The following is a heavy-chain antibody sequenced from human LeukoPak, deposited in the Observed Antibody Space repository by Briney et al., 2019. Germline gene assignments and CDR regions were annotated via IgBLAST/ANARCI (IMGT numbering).Heavy chain of an antibody. CDR1: GFTFSSYA. Sequence: PGGSLRLSCAASGFTFSSYAMHWARQAPGKGLEWVSYISSSGSTIYYADSVKGRFTISRDNAKNSLYLQMNSLRAEDTAVYYCARGLRRWLRTAPGYWGQGTLVTVSS. V-gene: IGHV3-48*04. D-gene: IGHD5-24*01. CDR2: ISSSGSTI. J-gene: IGHJ4*02. CDR3: ARGLRRWLRTAPGY.